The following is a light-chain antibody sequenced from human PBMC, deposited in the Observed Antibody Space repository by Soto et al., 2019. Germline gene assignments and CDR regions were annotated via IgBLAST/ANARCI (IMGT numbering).Light chain of an antibody. Sequence: DIQMTQSPHTLAASVGDRVTITCRASQTIRWLAWYQQRPGKTPKLLIYDVSRLESGVPSRFSGSQSETEFTLTISGLQSDDFATYYCQQYDRYPPTFGQGTKVDIK. CDR3: QQYDRYPPT. CDR2: DVS. CDR1: QTIRW. V-gene: IGKV1-5*01. J-gene: IGKJ1*01.